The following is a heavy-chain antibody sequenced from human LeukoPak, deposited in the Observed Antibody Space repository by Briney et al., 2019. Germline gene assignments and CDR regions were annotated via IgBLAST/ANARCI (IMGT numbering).Heavy chain of an antibody. CDR3: ARAGVWYYDSSGSPLDY. CDR2: ISAYNGNT. CDR1: GYTFTSYG. D-gene: IGHD3-22*01. Sequence: ASVKVSCKASGYTFTSYGIIWVRQAPGHGLDWMGWISAYNGNTNYAQKLQGRVTMTTDTSTSTAYMELRSLRSDDTAVYYCARAGVWYYDSSGSPLDYWGQGTLVTVSS. J-gene: IGHJ4*02. V-gene: IGHV1-18*01.